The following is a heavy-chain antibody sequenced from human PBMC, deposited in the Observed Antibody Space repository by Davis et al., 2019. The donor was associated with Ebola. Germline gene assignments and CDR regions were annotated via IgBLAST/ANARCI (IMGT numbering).Heavy chain of an antibody. CDR1: GFTFRNFG. D-gene: IGHD6-19*01. V-gene: IGHV3-30*03. CDR2: ISFDGTNA. CDR3: ATEHASQWLVPDY. J-gene: IGHJ4*02. Sequence: GESLKISCEASGFTFRNFGMHWVRQASGKGLEWVAVISFDGTNAYYTDSVEGRFTVSRDNSKNVLYLEMNSLRVEDMAIYYCATEHASQWLVPDYWGQGTLVTVSS.